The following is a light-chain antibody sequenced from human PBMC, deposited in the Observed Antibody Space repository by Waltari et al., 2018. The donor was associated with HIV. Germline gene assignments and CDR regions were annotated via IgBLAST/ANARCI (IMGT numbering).Light chain of an antibody. CDR2: GAS. J-gene: IGKJ2*01. CDR1: QSIGNY. V-gene: IGKV1-39*01. CDR3: QQSYSTPYT. Sequence: DIPMTQSPSSLSASVGDRVTITCRASQSIGNYLNWYQQKPGKAPKLLIYGASSLQRAVPSRLSGSGSGTEFTLTISNLQPEDFAIYYCQQSYSTPYTFGQGTKLEIK.